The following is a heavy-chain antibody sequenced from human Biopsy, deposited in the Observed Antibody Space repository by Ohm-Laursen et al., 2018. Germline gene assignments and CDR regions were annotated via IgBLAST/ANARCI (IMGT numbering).Heavy chain of an antibody. J-gene: IGHJ4*02. CDR2: ISGSRGGT. Sequence: GSLRLSCTASGFTFRLYAMSWVRQAPGKGLEWVSAISGSRGGTYYAESVKGRFTVSRDNSQNSLFLQMNSLRADDTAVYYCAKSGYSSEYDSSGEFDSWGQGTLVSVSS. CDR1: GFTFRLYA. D-gene: IGHD3-22*01. V-gene: IGHV3-23*01. CDR3: AKSGYSSEYDSSGEFDS.